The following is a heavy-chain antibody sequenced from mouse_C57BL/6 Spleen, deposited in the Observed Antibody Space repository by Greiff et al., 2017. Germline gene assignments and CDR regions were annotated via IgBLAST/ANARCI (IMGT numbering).Heavy chain of an antibody. V-gene: IGHV1-4*01. Sequence: QVQLQQSGAELARPGASVKMSCKASGYTFTSYTMHWVKQRPGQGLEWIGYINPSSGYTKYNQKFKDKATLTADKSSSTAYMQLSSLTSEDSAVYYCARSQLGLYFDYWGQGTTLTVSS. J-gene: IGHJ2*01. CDR2: INPSSGYT. CDR3: ARSQLGLYFDY. CDR1: GYTFTSYT. D-gene: IGHD4-1*02.